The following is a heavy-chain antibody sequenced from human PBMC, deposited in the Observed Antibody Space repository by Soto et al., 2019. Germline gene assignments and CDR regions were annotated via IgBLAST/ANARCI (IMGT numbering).Heavy chain of an antibody. CDR2: IRWNSGSI. CDR1: VCTLDDYP. J-gene: IGHJ4*02. V-gene: IGHV3-9*01. D-gene: IGHD1-26*01. CDR3: AKDPMMGATTFRPYYFDY. Sequence: GGSLTLCCAAYVCTLDDYPRPWVRRAARECLEWVSGIRWNSGSIGYADSVKGRFTTSRENAKNSLYLQMNSLRAEDTALYYCAKDPMMGATTFRPYYFDYWGQGTLVTVSS.